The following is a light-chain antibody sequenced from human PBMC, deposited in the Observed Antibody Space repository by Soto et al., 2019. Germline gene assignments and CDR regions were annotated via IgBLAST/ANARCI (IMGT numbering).Light chain of an antibody. Sequence: DIQMTQSPSSLSASIGDRVTITCRASQNINSHLNWYQQKPGNAPKVLIYAASRLQSGVPFRFSGSGSGTEFTLTISSLEPEDFATYYCQQSHITTLFTFGKGTKLEIK. CDR3: QQSHITTLFT. V-gene: IGKV1-39*01. J-gene: IGKJ2*01. CDR1: QNINSH. CDR2: AAS.